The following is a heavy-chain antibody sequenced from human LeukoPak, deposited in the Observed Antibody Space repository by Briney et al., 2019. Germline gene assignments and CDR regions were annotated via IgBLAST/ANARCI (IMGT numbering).Heavy chain of an antibody. CDR1: EFTFSSYS. J-gene: IGHJ4*02. CDR2: ISSTATSI. D-gene: IGHD2-21*01. CDR3: ARRNVVVGGLDY. V-gene: IGHV3-48*04. Sequence: GGSLRLSCAASEFTFSSYSMSWVRQAPGKGLEWVSYISSTATSIYYADSVKGRFTVSRDNAKNSLSLQMDSLRAEDTAVYYCARRNVVVGGLDYWGQGTLVTVSA.